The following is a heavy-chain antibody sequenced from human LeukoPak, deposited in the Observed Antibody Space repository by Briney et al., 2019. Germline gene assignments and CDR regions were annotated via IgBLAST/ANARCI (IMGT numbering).Heavy chain of an antibody. CDR1: GFTFSDYY. J-gene: IGHJ3*02. CDR2: ISSSSSYI. D-gene: IGHD3-22*01. Sequence: KPGGSLRLSCAASGFTFSDYYMNWVRQAPGKGLEWVSSISSSSSYIYYADSVKGRFTISRDNAKNSLYLQMNSLRAEDTAVYYCAREHRDYYDSSGYSRLDAFDIWGQGTMVTVSS. V-gene: IGHV3-21*01. CDR3: AREHRDYYDSSGYSRLDAFDI.